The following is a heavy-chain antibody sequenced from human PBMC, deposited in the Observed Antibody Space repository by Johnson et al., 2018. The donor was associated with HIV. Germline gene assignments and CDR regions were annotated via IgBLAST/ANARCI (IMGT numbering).Heavy chain of an antibody. J-gene: IGHJ3*01. CDR2: ISYDGSNK. CDR3: ARSMRGAFDV. V-gene: IGHV3-30*04. CDR1: AFSFSNYP. D-gene: IGHD3-10*01. Sequence: QVQLVESGGGVVQPGRSLRLSCAASAFSFSNYPMHWVRQAPGKGLEWVAVISYDGSNKYYTDSVEGRFTISRDNSKNTLYLQMNSLRAEDTAVYYCARSMRGAFDVWGQGTMVTVSS.